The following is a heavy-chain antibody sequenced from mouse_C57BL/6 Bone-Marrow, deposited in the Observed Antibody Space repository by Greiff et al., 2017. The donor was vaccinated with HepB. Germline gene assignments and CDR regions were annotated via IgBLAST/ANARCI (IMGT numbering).Heavy chain of an antibody. CDR2: INYDGSST. J-gene: IGHJ3*01. D-gene: IGHD2-3*01. Sequence: EVQLVESEGGLVQPGSSMKLSCTASGFTFSDYYMAWVRQVPEKGLEWVANINYDGSSTYYLDSLKSRFIISRDNAKNILYLQMSSLKSEDTATYYCARSLYDAPWFAYWGQGTLVTVSA. V-gene: IGHV5-16*01. CDR1: GFTFSDYY. CDR3: ARSLYDAPWFAY.